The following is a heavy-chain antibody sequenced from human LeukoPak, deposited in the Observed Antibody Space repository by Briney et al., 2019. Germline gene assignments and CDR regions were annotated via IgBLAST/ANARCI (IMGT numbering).Heavy chain of an antibody. CDR3: ARVSSSWYAYADY. Sequence: SQTLSLTCTVSSGSIRNGGYYWSWIRQHPGKGLEWIGYIYYSGSTYYNPSLKSRVSISIDTSEHQFSLKLSSVTAADTAVYYCARVSSSWYAYADYWGQGTLVTVSS. CDR2: IYYSGST. J-gene: IGHJ4*02. CDR1: SGSIRNGGYY. V-gene: IGHV4-31*03. D-gene: IGHD6-13*01.